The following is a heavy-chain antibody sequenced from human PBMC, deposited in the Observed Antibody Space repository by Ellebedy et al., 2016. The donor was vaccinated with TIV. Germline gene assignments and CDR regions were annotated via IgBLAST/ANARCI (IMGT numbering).Heavy chain of an antibody. V-gene: IGHV1-18*01. D-gene: IGHD2-15*01. CDR3: ASSLEAWYGD. CDR1: GYTFTNYY. Sequence: ASVKVSXXASGYTFTNYYINWVRQAPAQGLEWMGRISRHNGDTNYAQSLQGRVTMTTDTSTNTAYIELRSLRSDDTAVYYCASSLEAWYGDWGQGTLVTVSS. CDR2: ISRHNGDT. J-gene: IGHJ4*02.